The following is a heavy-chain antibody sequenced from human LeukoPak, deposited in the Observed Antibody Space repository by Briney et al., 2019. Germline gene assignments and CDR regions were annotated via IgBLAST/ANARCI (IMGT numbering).Heavy chain of an antibody. CDR3: ARWPRRYGSGSYYKGELDY. Sequence: GGSLRLSCAASGFTFSSYEMNWVRQAPGKGLEWVSYISSSGSTIYYADSVKGRFTISRDNAKNSLYLQMNSLRAEDTPVYYCARWPRRYGSGSYYKGELDYWGQGTLVTVSS. J-gene: IGHJ4*02. CDR1: GFTFSSYE. V-gene: IGHV3-48*03. CDR2: ISSSGSTI. D-gene: IGHD3-10*01.